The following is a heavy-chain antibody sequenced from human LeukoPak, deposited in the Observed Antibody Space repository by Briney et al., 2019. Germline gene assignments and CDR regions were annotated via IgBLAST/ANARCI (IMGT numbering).Heavy chain of an antibody. CDR2: INHSGST. J-gene: IGHJ4*02. CDR3: ARGSDYDYIWGSYRHACFDY. D-gene: IGHD3-16*02. CDR1: GGSFSGYY. V-gene: IGHV4-34*01. Sequence: SETLSLTCAVYGGSFSGYYWSWIRQPPGKGLEWIGEINHSGSTNHNPSLKSRVTISVDTSENQFSLKLSSVTAADTAVYYCARGSDYDYIWGSYRHACFDYWGQGTLVTVSS.